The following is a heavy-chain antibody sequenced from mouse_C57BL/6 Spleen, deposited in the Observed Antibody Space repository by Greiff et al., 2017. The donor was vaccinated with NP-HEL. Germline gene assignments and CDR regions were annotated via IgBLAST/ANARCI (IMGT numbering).Heavy chain of an antibody. D-gene: IGHD1-1*01. CDR3: ARNAYSYGSTEDAMDY. J-gene: IGHJ4*01. CDR1: GFTLTSYG. V-gene: IGHV2-2*01. Sequence: VKLMEPGPGLVQPAQCLSMTCTASGFTLTSYGVHWVRQSPGKGLEWLGVMWSGGSTDYNTAFISRLSISKDNSKSQVFCKMNSLQAGDTSVYYCARNAYSYGSTEDAMDYWGQGTSVTVSS. CDR2: MWSGGST.